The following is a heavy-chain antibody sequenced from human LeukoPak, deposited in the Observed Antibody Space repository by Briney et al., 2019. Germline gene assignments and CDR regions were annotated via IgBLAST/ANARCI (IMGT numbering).Heavy chain of an antibody. CDR3: AREYGSEDGAFDI. Sequence: ASVKVSCKASGYTFTSYYMHWVRQAPGQGLEWMGIINPSGGSTSYVQKFQGRVTMTRDTSTSTVYMELSSLRSEDTAVYYCAREYGSEDGAFDIWGQGTMVTVSS. V-gene: IGHV1-46*01. J-gene: IGHJ3*02. CDR1: GYTFTSYY. CDR2: INPSGGST. D-gene: IGHD3-10*01.